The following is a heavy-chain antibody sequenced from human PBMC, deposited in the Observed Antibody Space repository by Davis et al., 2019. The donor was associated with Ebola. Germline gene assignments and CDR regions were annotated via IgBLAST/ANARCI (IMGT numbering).Heavy chain of an antibody. CDR1: GGSFSGYY. J-gene: IGHJ5*02. CDR2: INHSGST. CDR3: ARQGRLVEWLLSWFDP. D-gene: IGHD3-3*01. Sequence: MPSETLSLTCAVSGGSFSGYYCSWIRQPPGQGLEWIGEINHSGSTNYNPSLKSRVTISVDTSTNQFSLKLSSVTAADTAVYYCARQGRLVEWLLSWFDPWGQGTLVTVSS. V-gene: IGHV4-34*01.